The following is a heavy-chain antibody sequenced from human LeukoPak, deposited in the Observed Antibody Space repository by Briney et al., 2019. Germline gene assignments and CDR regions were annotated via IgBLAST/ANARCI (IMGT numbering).Heavy chain of an antibody. CDR2: ISDSGGIT. D-gene: IGHD3-22*01. J-gene: IGHJ4*02. Sequence: QPGGSLRLSCAVSGITLSNYGMSWVRQAPGKGLEWVAGISDSGGITNYADSVKGRFTISRDNPKNTLYLQMNSLRVEDTAVHFCAKRGVVIRVILVGFHKEAYYFDSWGQGARVTVSS. V-gene: IGHV3-23*01. CDR1: GITLSNYG. CDR3: AKRGVVIRVILVGFHKEAYYFDS.